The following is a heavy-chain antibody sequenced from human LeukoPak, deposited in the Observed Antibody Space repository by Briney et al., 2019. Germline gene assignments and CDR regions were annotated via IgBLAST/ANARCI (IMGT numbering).Heavy chain of an antibody. CDR1: KFAFSSYA. CDR2: ISGGGGYT. J-gene: IGHJ3*02. D-gene: IGHD1-26*01. V-gene: IGHV3-23*01. Sequence: GGSLRLSCAASKFAFSSYAMSWVRQAPGKGLEWVSAISGGGGYTYYADSVKGRFTISRDNSKNTLYLQMNSLRAEDTAVYYCGKNRYSGSLSPFDIWGQGTMVTVSS. CDR3: GKNRYSGSLSPFDI.